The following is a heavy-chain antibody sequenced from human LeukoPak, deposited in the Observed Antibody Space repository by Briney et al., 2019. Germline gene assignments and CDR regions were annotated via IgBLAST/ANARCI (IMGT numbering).Heavy chain of an antibody. CDR3: ASFYGDYIDY. CDR2: IYYSGST. V-gene: IGHV4-39*01. CDR1: GGSISSSSNY. J-gene: IGHJ4*02. D-gene: IGHD4-17*01. Sequence: SETLSLTCTVSGGSISSSSNYWGWIRQPPGKGLEWIGSIYYSGSTYYNPSLKSRVTISVDTSKNQFSLTLSSVTAADTAVYYCASFYGDYIDYWGQGTLVTVSS.